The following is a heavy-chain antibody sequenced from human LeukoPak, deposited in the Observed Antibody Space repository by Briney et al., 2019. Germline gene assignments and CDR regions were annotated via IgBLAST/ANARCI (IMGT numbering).Heavy chain of an antibody. J-gene: IGHJ6*02. CDR2: INPNSGGT. CDR3: ARAGILTGRLYYYYGMDV. Sequence: GASVKVSCKASGYTFTGYYMHWVRQAPGQGLEWMGWINPNSGGTNYAQKFQGRVTMTRDTSTSTVYMELSSLRSEDTAVYYCARAGILTGRLYYYYGMDVWGQGTTVTVSS. CDR1: GYTFTGYY. D-gene: IGHD3-9*01. V-gene: IGHV1-2*02.